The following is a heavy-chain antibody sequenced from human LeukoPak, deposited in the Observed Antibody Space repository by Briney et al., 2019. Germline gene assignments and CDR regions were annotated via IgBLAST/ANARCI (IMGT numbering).Heavy chain of an antibody. D-gene: IGHD4-17*01. CDR1: GFTFSSYW. CDR2: INSDGSST. Sequence: PGGSLRLSCAASGFTFSSYWMHWVRQAPGKGLVWVSRINSDGSSTGYADSVKGRFTISRDNAKNTLYLQMNSLRAEDTAVYYCARVLVYGDLRFDYWGQGTLVTVSS. V-gene: IGHV3-74*01. J-gene: IGHJ4*02. CDR3: ARVLVYGDLRFDY.